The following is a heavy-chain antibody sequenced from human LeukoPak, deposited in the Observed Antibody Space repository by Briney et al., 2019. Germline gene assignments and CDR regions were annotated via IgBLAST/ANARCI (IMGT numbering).Heavy chain of an antibody. D-gene: IGHD3-10*01. V-gene: IGHV3-21*01. J-gene: IGHJ6*03. CDR3: ARDRDIWFGELDYMDV. CDR1: GFTFSSYE. CDR2: ISSSSSYI. Sequence: GGSLRLSCAASGFTFSSYEMHRVRQAPGKGLEWVSSISSSSSYIYYADSVKGRFTISRDNAKNSLYLQMNSLRAEDTAVYYCARDRDIWFGELDYMDVWGKGTTVTISS.